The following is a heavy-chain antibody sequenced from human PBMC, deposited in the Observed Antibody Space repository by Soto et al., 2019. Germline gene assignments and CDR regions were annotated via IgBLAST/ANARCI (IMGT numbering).Heavy chain of an antibody. Sequence: QVQLQQWGAGLLKPSETLSLTCAVYGGSFSGCYWSWIRQPPGKGLEWIGEINHSGSTNYNPSLKSRVTISVDTSKNQFSLKLSSVTAADTAVYYCARGPGLLWFGESWGQGTLVTVSS. D-gene: IGHD3-10*01. J-gene: IGHJ5*02. CDR1: GGSFSGCY. V-gene: IGHV4-34*01. CDR2: INHSGST. CDR3: ARGPGLLWFGES.